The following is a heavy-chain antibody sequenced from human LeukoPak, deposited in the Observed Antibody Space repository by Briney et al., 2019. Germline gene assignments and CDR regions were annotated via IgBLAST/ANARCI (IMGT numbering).Heavy chain of an antibody. CDR3: ARSQGGNTLWFDP. CDR2: INPNSGGT. J-gene: IGHJ5*02. Sequence: ASVKVSCKASGYTFTGYYMHWVRQAPGQGLEWMGWINPNSGGTNYAQKFQGRVSMTRDTSTSTVYLEVSSLRSEDTAVYYCARSQGGNTLWFDPWGQGTLVTVSS. CDR1: GYTFTGYY. V-gene: IGHV1-2*02. D-gene: IGHD4-23*01.